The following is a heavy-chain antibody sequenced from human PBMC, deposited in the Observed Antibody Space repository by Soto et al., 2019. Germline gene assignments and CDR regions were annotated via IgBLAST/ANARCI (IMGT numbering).Heavy chain of an antibody. CDR2: ISSSSSYI. Sequence: GGSLRLSCAASGFTFSSYSMNWVRQAPGKGLEWVSSISSSSSYIYYADSVKGRFTISRDNAKNSLYLQMNSLRAEDTAVYYCARDSRSKSYYYYYMDVWGKGTTVTVSS. CDR3: ARDSRSKSYYYYYMDV. CDR1: GFTFSSYS. J-gene: IGHJ6*03. V-gene: IGHV3-21*01.